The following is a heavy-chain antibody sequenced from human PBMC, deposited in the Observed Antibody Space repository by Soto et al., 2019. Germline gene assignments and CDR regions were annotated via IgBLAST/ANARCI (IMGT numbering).Heavy chain of an antibody. CDR3: ATRLRYFDGHAFDI. Sequence: QVQLVQSGAEVKKPGSSVKVSCKASGGTFSSYTISWVRQAPGQGLEWMGRIIPILGIANYAQKFQGRVTXXAXKXXSTAYMELSSLRSEDTAVYYCATRLRYFDGHAFDIWGQGTMVTVSS. CDR2: IIPILGIA. D-gene: IGHD3-9*01. V-gene: IGHV1-69*02. CDR1: GGTFSSYT. J-gene: IGHJ3*02.